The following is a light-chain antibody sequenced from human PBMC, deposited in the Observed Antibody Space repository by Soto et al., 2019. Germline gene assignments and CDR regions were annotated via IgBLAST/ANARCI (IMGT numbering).Light chain of an antibody. J-gene: IGKJ3*01. V-gene: IGKV3-15*01. CDR3: QQYNDWPRT. Sequence: EIVMTQSPATLSVSPGERATLSCRASQSVSSNLAWYQQKPGQAPRLLIFGASTRATGIPARFSGSESGTEFTLTIRSLQSEDFAVYYCQQYNDWPRTFGPGTKVDIK. CDR1: QSVSSN. CDR2: GAS.